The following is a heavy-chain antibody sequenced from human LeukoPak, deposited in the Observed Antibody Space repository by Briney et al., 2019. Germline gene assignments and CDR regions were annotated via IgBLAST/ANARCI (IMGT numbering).Heavy chain of an antibody. D-gene: IGHD3-10*01. CDR2: ISSNGGST. Sequence: GGSLRLSCAASGFTFSVSVMHWVRQAPGKGLEYVSVISSNGGSTSYANSVKGRFTISRDNSKNTLYLQMGSLRAEDMAVYYCARAGGLLWFGEVLESSDAFHIWGQGTMVTVSS. CDR1: GFTFSVSV. CDR3: ARAGGLLWFGEVLESSDAFHI. J-gene: IGHJ3*02. V-gene: IGHV3-64*01.